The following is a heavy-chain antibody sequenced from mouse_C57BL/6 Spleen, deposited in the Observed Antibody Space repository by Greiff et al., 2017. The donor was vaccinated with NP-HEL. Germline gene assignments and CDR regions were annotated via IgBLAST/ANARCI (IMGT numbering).Heavy chain of an antibody. Sequence: EVQRVESGPGMVKPSQSLSLTCTVTGYSITSGYDWHWIRHFPGNKLEWMGYISYSGSTNYNPSLKSRVSITHDTSKNHFVLKLNSVTTEDTATYYCARAGYGYDEGWLAYWGQGTLVTVSA. CDR2: ISYSGST. CDR1: GYSITSGYD. J-gene: IGHJ3*01. D-gene: IGHD2-2*01. V-gene: IGHV3-1*01. CDR3: ARAGYGYDEGWLAY.